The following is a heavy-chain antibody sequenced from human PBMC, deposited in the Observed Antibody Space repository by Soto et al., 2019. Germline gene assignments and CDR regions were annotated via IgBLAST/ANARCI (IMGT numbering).Heavy chain of an antibody. CDR1: GYTLTSHY. J-gene: IGHJ4*02. CDR3: ARGGVEMATILWY. CDR2: INPSGGST. V-gene: IGHV1-46*03. Sequence: GASVKGSCKASGYTLTSHYMHWVRQAPGQGLEWMGIINPSGGSTSYARKFQGRVTMTRDTSTSTVYMELSSLRSEDTAVYYCARGGVEMATILWYWGQGTLVTVSS. D-gene: IGHD5-12*01.